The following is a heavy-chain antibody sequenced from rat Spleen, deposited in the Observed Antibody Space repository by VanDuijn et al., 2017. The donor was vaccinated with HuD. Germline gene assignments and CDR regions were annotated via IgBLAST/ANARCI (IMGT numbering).Heavy chain of an antibody. V-gene: IGHV5S23*01. D-gene: IGHD4-4*01. J-gene: IGHJ3*01. CDR1: GFTFSDYA. CDR3: TRHDYSGVITNWFAY. Sequence: EVQLVESGGGLVQPGRSLKLSCAASGFTFSDYAMAWVRQAPGKGLEWVASITNSGGSTYYPDSVKGRFTISRDNAKSTLYLQMNSLRSEDAATYYCTRHDYSGVITNWFAYWGQGTLVTVSS. CDR2: ITNSGGST.